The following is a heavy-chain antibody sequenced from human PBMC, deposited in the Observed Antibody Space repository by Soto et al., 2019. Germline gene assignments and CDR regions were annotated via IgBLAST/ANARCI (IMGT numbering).Heavy chain of an antibody. Sequence: QVHLVQSGAEVQKPGASVKVSCKASGYTFTGYYLHWVRQAPGQGLEWMGWINPNTGVTSFAQNFQGRVTMTRDTSIRTAYMELSWLRSDDTAIYYCARKLIAASGTFDYWGQGPLVTVSS. V-gene: IGHV1-2*02. D-gene: IGHD6-13*01. CDR1: GYTFTGYY. CDR3: ARKLIAASGTFDY. CDR2: INPNTGVT. J-gene: IGHJ4*02.